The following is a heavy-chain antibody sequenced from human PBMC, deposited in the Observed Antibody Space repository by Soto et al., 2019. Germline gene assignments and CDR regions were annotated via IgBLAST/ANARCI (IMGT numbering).Heavy chain of an antibody. J-gene: IGHJ4*02. Sequence: EVQLLESGGGLVQPGGCLRLSCAASGFTFTNYAMTWVRQAPGKGLEWVSGISASGGSTYYADSVKGRFTISRDNSKNPLFLQMKSLRAEDTALYYCAKDRGSLYTSSSPLDFWGKGTLVTVSS. CDR2: ISASGGST. V-gene: IGHV3-23*01. D-gene: IGHD6-6*01. CDR1: GFTFTNYA. CDR3: AKDRGSLYTSSSPLDF.